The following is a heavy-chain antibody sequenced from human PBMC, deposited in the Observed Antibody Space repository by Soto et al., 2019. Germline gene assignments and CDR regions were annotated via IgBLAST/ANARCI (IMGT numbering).Heavy chain of an antibody. Sequence: QVQLRESGPGLVRPSQSLSLTCTVSGGSISSGGCYWTWIRQHPAKGLEWIGCVAYSGDTYYNPSLASRLTISVDPSKSQFARRPTSVTAADTPVYYCARSSDSPSYPYTYYYMDVWGEGTRVNVSS. V-gene: IGHV4-31*03. J-gene: IGHJ6*03. D-gene: IGHD5-18*01. CDR1: GGSISSGGCY. CDR3: ARSSDSPSYPYTYYYMDV. CDR2: VAYSGDT.